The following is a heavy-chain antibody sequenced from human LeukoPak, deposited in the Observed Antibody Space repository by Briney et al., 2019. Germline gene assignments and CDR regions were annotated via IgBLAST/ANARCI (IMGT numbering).Heavy chain of an antibody. V-gene: IGHV3-23*01. CDR2: ISGSGGST. D-gene: IGHD3-22*01. Sequence: GRTLGLSGEAPGFTFSSSAMSWVHHAPGKGLDRDSAISGSGGSTYYADSVKGRFTISRDNSKNTLYLQMNSLRAEDTAVYYCAKSAPGYYDSSGYRDYWGQGTLVTVSS. CDR3: AKSAPGYYDSSGYRDY. J-gene: IGHJ4*02. CDR1: GFTFSSSA.